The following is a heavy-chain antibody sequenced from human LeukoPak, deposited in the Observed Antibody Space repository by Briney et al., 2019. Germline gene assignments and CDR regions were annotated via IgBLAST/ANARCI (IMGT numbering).Heavy chain of an antibody. Sequence: GGSLRLSCAASGFTFSSYAMSWVRQAPGEGLDWVSAIIGSGGSTYYADSVKGRFTISRDNSKSTLYLQMNSLRAGDTAVYYCAKGRSMDVWGQGTTVTVSS. V-gene: IGHV3-23*01. CDR1: GFTFSSYA. CDR3: AKGRSMDV. CDR2: IIGSGGST. J-gene: IGHJ6*02.